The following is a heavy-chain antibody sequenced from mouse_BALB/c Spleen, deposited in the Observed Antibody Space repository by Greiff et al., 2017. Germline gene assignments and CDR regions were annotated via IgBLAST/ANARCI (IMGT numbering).Heavy chain of an antibody. J-gene: IGHJ4*01. D-gene: IGHD6-1*01. V-gene: IGHV1-20*02. CDR3: ARGASYYYAMDD. CDR2: INPYNGDT. CDR1: GYSFTGYF. Sequence: VQLQQSGPELVKPGASVKISCKASGYSFTGYFMNWVMQSHGKSLEWIGRINPYNGDTFYNQKFKGKATLTVDKSSSTAHMERRSLASEDSAVYYWARGASYYYAMDDWGQGTSVTVSS.